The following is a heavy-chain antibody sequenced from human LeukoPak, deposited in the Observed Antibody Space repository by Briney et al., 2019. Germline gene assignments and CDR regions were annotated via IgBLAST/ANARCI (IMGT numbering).Heavy chain of an antibody. D-gene: IGHD5-18*01. Sequence: TGGSLRLSCEASGFAFGSHAMYWVRQAPGKGLEWVAGIFGSGGSPHYADSVKGRFTIPRDNSRNTVYLQINSLRAEDTAVYYCGKTTVGYSSGQKPAWPVDYWGQGTLVTVS. J-gene: IGHJ4*02. CDR1: GFAFGSHA. CDR2: IFGSGGSP. CDR3: GKTTVGYSSGQKPAWPVDY. V-gene: IGHV3-23*01.